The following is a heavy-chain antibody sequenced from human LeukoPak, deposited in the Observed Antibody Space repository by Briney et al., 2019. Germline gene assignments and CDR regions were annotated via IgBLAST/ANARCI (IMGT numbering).Heavy chain of an antibody. CDR1: GFTVTSNH. CDR3: ARDRRSHFFDY. J-gene: IGHJ4*02. Sequence: GGALRLSCASSGFTVTSNHMNWVPHAPGKALEWVSIIYTGGTAHYADYQKGRITHSRDDSMNTLYLQMNSLSAEDRAVYYCARDRRSHFFDYWGQGTLVTVSS. CDR2: IYTGGTA. V-gene: IGHV3-66*01.